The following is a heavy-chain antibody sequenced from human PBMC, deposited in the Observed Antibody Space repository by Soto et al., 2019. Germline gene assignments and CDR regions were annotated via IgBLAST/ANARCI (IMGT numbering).Heavy chain of an antibody. V-gene: IGHV4-34*01. D-gene: IGHD2-2*01. J-gene: IGHJ5*02. CDR2: INHSGST. Sequence: QVQLQQWGAGLLKPSETLSLTCAVYGGSFSGYYWSWIRQPPGKGLEWIGEINHSGSTNYKSSLKRRVIISVDTSKDQFSLKLTSVTAADTAVYYCARGGTAAWSDPWGQGTLVTVSS. CDR3: ARGGTAAWSDP. CDR1: GGSFSGYY.